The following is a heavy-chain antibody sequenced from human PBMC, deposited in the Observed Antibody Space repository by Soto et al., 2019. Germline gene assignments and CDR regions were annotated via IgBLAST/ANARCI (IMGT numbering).Heavy chain of an antibody. CDR1: GFTFSSYD. CDR2: IGTAGDT. CDR3: ARGPYGSGSPIAPYYFDY. Sequence: EVQLVESGGGLVQPGGSLRLSCAASGFTFSSYDMHWVRQATGKGLEWVSAIGTAGDTYYPGSVKGRFTISRENAKNSLYLQMNSLRAGVTAVYYCARGPYGSGSPIAPYYFDYWGQGTLVTVSS. D-gene: IGHD3-10*01. J-gene: IGHJ4*02. V-gene: IGHV3-13*01.